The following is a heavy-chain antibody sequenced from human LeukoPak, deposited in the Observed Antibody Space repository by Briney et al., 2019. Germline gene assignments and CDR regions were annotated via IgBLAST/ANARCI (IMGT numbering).Heavy chain of an antibody. CDR3: ARDSRGTTFDY. CDR1: GFSFSTYW. V-gene: IGHV3-7*01. CDR2: TNEHETEK. Sequence: QAGGSLRLSCEVSGFSFSTYWMSWVRQAPGKGLEWVGQTNEHETEKYYGDAVRSRFTIYRDNAKNSLYLQMNSLRPEDTAVYYCARDSRGTTFDYWGQGTLVTVSS. D-gene: IGHD3-16*01. J-gene: IGHJ4*02.